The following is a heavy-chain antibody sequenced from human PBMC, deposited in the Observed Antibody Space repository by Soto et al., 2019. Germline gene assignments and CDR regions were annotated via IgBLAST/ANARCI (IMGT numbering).Heavy chain of an antibody. CDR2: IIPIFGTA. V-gene: IGHV1-69*01. Sequence: QVQLVQSGAEVKKPGSSVKVSCKASGGTFSSYAISWVRQAPGQGLEWMGGIIPIFGTANYAQKFQGRVTITADESTSTAYMELSSLRSEDTAVYYCARGETGTTLTFYYYYYGMDVWGQGTTVTVSS. D-gene: IGHD1-7*01. CDR3: ARGETGTTLTFYYYYYGMDV. CDR1: GGTFSSYA. J-gene: IGHJ6*02.